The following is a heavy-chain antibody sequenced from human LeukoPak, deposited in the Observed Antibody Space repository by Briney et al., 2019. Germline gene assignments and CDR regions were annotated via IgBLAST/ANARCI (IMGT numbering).Heavy chain of an antibody. CDR2: INHSGST. J-gene: IGHJ4*02. CDR3: ARRDDLLGGANDY. CDR1: GGSFSGYY. V-gene: IGHV4-34*01. Sequence: QSSETLSLTCAVYGGSFSGYYWSWIRQPPGKGLEWIGEINHSGSTNYNPSLKSRVTISVDTSKNQFSLKLSSVTAADTAVYYCARRDDLLGGANDYWGQGTLVTVSS. D-gene: IGHD3-16*01.